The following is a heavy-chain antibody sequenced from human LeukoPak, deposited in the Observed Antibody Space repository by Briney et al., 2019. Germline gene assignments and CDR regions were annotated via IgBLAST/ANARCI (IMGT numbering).Heavy chain of an antibody. D-gene: IGHD2-15*01. J-gene: IGHJ4*02. V-gene: IGHV3-30*18. Sequence: PGGSLRLSCAASGFTFSNYGMHWVRQAPGKGLEWVAVISYDGRNKYYADSVKGRFTISRDNSKNTVYLQMNSLGAEDTAVYYCAKEACGGRCVSDYFDYWGQGSLVTVSS. CDR1: GFTFSNYG. CDR2: ISYDGRNK. CDR3: AKEACGGRCVSDYFDY.